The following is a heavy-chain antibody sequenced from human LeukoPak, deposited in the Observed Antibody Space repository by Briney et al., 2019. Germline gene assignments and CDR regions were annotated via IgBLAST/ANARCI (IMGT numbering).Heavy chain of an antibody. CDR2: ISSSGSTI. D-gene: IGHD3-22*01. Sequence: PGGSLRLSCAVSGFTFSDYYMTWIRQAPGKGLEWVSDISSSGSTIRYADSVKGRFTISRDNAKDSLYLQMNSLRAEDSAMYYCAREYYYDSKGFSTWGQGTLVTVSS. CDR1: GFTFSDYY. V-gene: IGHV3-11*01. J-gene: IGHJ4*02. CDR3: AREYYYDSKGFST.